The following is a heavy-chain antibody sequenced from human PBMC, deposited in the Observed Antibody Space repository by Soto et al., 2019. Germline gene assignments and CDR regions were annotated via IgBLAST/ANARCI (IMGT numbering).Heavy chain of an antibody. CDR2: IYSGGEA. CDR3: SREKVDGMVHVGAFDI. CDR1: GFTVSSNY. D-gene: IGHD2-8*01. V-gene: IGHV3-66*01. Sequence: EVQLVESGGGLVQRGGSLRLSCAASGFTVSSNYMNWVRQAPGKGLEWVAVIYSGGEAYYADSVKGRFNISRDDSKNPGYLKMNRLSAQDTAVYYCSREKVDGMVHVGAFDIWGQGTMVTVSS. J-gene: IGHJ3*02.